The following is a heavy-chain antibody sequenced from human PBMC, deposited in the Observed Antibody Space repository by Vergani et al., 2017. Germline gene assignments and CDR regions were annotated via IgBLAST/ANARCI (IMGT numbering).Heavy chain of an antibody. V-gene: IGHV3-15*01. Sequence: EVQLVESGGGLVKPGGSLRLSCAASGFTFSNAWMSWVRQAPGKGLEWVGRIKSKTDGGTTDYTAPVKGRFTISRDDSKNTLYLQMNSLKTEDTAVYYCTDMTTVTTVFDDCWGQGTLVTVSA. J-gene: IGHJ4*02. D-gene: IGHD4-17*01. CDR2: IKSKTDGGTT. CDR1: GFTFSNAW. CDR3: TDMTTVTTVFDDC.